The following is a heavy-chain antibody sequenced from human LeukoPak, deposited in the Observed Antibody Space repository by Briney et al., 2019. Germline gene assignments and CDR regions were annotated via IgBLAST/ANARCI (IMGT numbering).Heavy chain of an antibody. CDR2: VYHSGGT. CDR3: ARDSGVGATHYFDS. Sequence: SGTLSLTCTVSGDSIITTNWWSWVRQPPGKGLEWIGEVYHSGGTNYNPSLKSRVTISLDKSRNQFSLKLNSVTAADTAAYYCARDSGVGATHYFDSWGQGALVTVSS. CDR1: GDSIITTNW. D-gene: IGHD1-26*01. V-gene: IGHV4-4*02. J-gene: IGHJ4*02.